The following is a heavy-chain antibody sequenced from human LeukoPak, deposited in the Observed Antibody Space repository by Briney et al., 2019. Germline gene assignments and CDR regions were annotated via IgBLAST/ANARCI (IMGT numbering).Heavy chain of an antibody. CDR3: ANYVSGTMRDY. D-gene: IGHD3-16*01. V-gene: IGHV4-39*01. Sequence: PSETLSLTCTVSGGSITTSGHYRGWIRQPPGKGLEWIGSIDYRERTTYNPSLKSRVTISADTSRNQFSLKLSSVTATDTAVYYCANYVSGTMRDYWGQGTLVTVSS. CDR2: IDYRERT. J-gene: IGHJ4*02. CDR1: GGSITTSGHY.